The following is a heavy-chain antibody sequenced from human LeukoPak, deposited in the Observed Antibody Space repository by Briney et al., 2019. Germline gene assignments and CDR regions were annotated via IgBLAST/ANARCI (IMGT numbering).Heavy chain of an antibody. J-gene: IGHJ1*01. CDR3: ATSTIVGATTRYFQH. D-gene: IGHD1-26*01. CDR1: GYSFTNNW. CDR2: ILSADSDT. V-gene: IGHV5-51*01. Sequence: GESLKISCKGSGYSFTNNWIGWVRQMPGKGLEWMGIILSADSDTRYSPSFQGQVTISADKSINTAYVQWSSLKASDTAMYYCATSTIVGATTRYFQHWGQGTLVTVSS.